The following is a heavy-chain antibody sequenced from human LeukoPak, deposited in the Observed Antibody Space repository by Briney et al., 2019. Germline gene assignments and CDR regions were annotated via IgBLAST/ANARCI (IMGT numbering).Heavy chain of an antibody. Sequence: GGSLRLSCAASGFTFSNYAMSWVRQAPGKGLEWVSTISGSGGSTYYADSVKGRFTISRDNSKNTLYLQMNSLRAEDTAVYYCAKVGYYYDSSGYSDYWGQGTLVTVSS. CDR2: ISGSGGST. CDR3: AKVGYYYDSSGYSDY. V-gene: IGHV3-23*01. CDR1: GFTFSNYA. J-gene: IGHJ4*02. D-gene: IGHD3-22*01.